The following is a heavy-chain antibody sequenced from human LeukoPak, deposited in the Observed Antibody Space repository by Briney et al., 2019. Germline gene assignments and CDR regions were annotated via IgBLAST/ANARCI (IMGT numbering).Heavy chain of an antibody. CDR2: ISHRDETT. D-gene: IGHD2-15*01. CDR3: AKREASGLLEYFHD. Sequence: GGSLRLSCAASGFTFRNYAMIWVRKAPGKGRKGVSTISHRDETTYYAHSVKGRFTISRDISKITLYLQLNSLRAEDTAVYYCAKREASGLLEYFHDWGQGTLVTVSS. CDR1: GFTFRNYA. J-gene: IGHJ1*01. V-gene: IGHV3-23*01.